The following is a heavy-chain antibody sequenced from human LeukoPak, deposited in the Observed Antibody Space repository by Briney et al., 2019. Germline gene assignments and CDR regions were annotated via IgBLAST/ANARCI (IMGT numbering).Heavy chain of an antibody. CDR2: ISAYNGNT. Sequence: GASVKVSCKASGYTFTSYGITWVRQAPGQGLEWMGWISAYNGNTNYAQKVQGRVTMTTDTSTSTAYMELRSLRSDDTAVYYCAREDEFGIAVAGRLNWFDPWGQGTLVTVSS. CDR3: AREDEFGIAVAGRLNWFDP. CDR1: GYTFTSYG. V-gene: IGHV1-18*01. J-gene: IGHJ5*02. D-gene: IGHD6-19*01.